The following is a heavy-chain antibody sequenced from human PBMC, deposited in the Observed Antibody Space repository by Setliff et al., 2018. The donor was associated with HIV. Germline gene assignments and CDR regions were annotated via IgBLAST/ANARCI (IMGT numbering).Heavy chain of an antibody. CDR3: ARGPEEGDCSGGSCYGNFDP. D-gene: IGHD2-15*01. J-gene: IGHJ5*02. V-gene: IGHV1-69*10. Sequence: SVKVSCKTSGYPFTSYALTWVRQAPGQGLEWMGGIIPILGVANYAQKFQGRLTITADKSTNTAYMELSSLKSDDTAVYYCARGPEEGDCSGGSCYGNFDPWGQGTLVTVSS. CDR2: IIPILGVA. CDR1: GYPFTSYA.